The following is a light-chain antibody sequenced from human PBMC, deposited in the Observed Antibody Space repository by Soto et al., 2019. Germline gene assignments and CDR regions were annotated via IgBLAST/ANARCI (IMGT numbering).Light chain of an antibody. Sequence: EIVLTQSPGTLSLSPGQRATLSCRTSQSISRSYLAWYQHKRGQAPRLLMFGTGSRATGIPDRFSGTGSGTDFTLIINRLEPEDFAVYYCQQYNNWPWTFGQGTKVEIK. V-gene: IGKV3-20*01. CDR2: GTG. CDR3: QQYNNWPWT. CDR1: QSISRSY. J-gene: IGKJ1*01.